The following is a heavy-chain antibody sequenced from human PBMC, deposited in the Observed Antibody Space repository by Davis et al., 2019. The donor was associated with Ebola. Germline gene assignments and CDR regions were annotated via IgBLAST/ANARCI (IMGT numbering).Heavy chain of an antibody. D-gene: IGHD1-1*01. CDR3: ARTMKTSISESGLGYTYFDH. CDR1: GGSFSDYF. J-gene: IGHJ5*02. Sequence: SQTLSLTCAVYGGSFSDYFWSWIRQSPGKRLEWIGKVSHGGVSDYNPSLMSRVTISVDTSKNQFSLNMNPVTAADTAVYYCARTMKTSISESGLGYTYFDHWSQGILVTVSS. V-gene: IGHV4-34*01. CDR2: VSHGGVS.